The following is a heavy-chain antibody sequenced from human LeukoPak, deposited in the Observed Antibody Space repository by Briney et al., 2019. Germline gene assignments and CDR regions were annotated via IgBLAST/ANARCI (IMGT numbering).Heavy chain of an antibody. J-gene: IGHJ6*02. CDR2: MNPNSGNT. V-gene: IGHV1-8*01. CDR3: ARGNTIAVAGTSGYYYYYGMDV. D-gene: IGHD6-19*01. Sequence: WASVKVSCKASGYTFTSYDINWVRQATGQGLEWMGWMNPNSGNTGYAQKFQGRVTMTRNTSISTAYMELSSLRSEDTAVYYCARGNTIAVAGTSGYYYYYGMDVWGQGTTVTVSS. CDR1: GYTFTSYD.